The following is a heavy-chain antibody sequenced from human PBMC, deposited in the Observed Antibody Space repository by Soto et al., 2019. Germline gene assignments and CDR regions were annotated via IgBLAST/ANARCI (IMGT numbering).Heavy chain of an antibody. CDR2: ISGSGGST. CDR1: GFTFSSYA. V-gene: IGHV3-23*01. Sequence: GGSLRLSCAASGFTFSSYAMSWVRQAPGKGLEWVSAISGSGGSTYYADSVKGRFTISRDNSKNTLYLQMNSLRAEDTAVYYCARARYDSSGSYFDYWGQGALVTVSS. CDR3: ARARYDSSGSYFDY. D-gene: IGHD3-22*01. J-gene: IGHJ4*02.